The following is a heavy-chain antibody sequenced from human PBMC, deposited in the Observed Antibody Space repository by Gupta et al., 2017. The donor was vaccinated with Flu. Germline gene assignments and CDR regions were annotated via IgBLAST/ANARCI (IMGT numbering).Heavy chain of an antibody. CDR3: ARDQIAAHYPYYYYYMDV. CDR1: GMKFSDYY. J-gene: IGHJ6*03. Sequence: QVQLVASGGGLVKPGGSLRLSCAASGMKFSDYYMSWIRQAPGKGLEWVSYISTSGSTIYYADSVKGRFTISRDDAKKSLYLQMSSLRAEDTAVYYCARDQIAAHYPYYYYYMDVWGEGTTVTVSS. V-gene: IGHV3-11*01. CDR2: ISTSGSTI. D-gene: IGHD6-6*01.